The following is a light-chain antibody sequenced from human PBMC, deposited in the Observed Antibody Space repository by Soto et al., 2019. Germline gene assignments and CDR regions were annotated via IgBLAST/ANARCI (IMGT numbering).Light chain of an antibody. Sequence: EIVMTQSPGTLSLSPGDTATLSCRASQSVSRSYLAWYQQKPGQAPRLLIYGASSRATGIPDRFSGSGSGTDFTLTISRLEPEDFAVYYCQQYGSSRTFGQGTKVDIK. CDR3: QQYGSSRT. CDR1: QSVSRSY. J-gene: IGKJ1*01. CDR2: GAS. V-gene: IGKV3-20*01.